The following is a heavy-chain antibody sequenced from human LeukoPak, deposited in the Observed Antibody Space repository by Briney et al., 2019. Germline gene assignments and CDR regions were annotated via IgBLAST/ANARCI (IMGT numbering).Heavy chain of an antibody. D-gene: IGHD3-9*01. V-gene: IGHV4-59*12. CDR2: IYYSGST. Sequence: PSETLSLTCTVPGGSISSYYWSWIRQPPGKGLEWIGYIYYSGSTNYNPSLKSRVTISIDTSKRQFSLQLSSVTAADTAVYYCARDAGVLRYFDWLYWFDPWGQGTLVTVSS. CDR1: GGSISSYY. J-gene: IGHJ5*02. CDR3: ARDAGVLRYFDWLYWFDP.